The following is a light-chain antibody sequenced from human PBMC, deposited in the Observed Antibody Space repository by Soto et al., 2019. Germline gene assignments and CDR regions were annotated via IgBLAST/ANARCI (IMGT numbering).Light chain of an antibody. J-gene: IGKJ5*01. V-gene: IGKV3-20*01. CDR2: GIS. CDR3: QHYDYVPT. Sequence: EIVLTQSPCTLSLSPGERATLSCRASQSISSGHLAWYQQRPGQAPRLLMYGISSRATATPDRFSGSGSGTDFALTISRLEPEDLAVYSCQHYDYVPTCGQGTRLE. CDR1: QSISSGH.